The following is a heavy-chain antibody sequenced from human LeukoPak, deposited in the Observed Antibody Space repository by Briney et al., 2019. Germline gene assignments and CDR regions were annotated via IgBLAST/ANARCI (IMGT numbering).Heavy chain of an antibody. CDR1: GGSFSGYY. CDR3: ARGRSGSYSRKYYFDY. D-gene: IGHD1-26*01. CDR2: INHSGNT. Sequence: SETLSLTCAVYGGSFSGYYWSWIRQPPGKGLEWIGEINHSGNTNYNPSLKSRVTISVDTSKNQFSLKLSSVTAANTAVYYCARGRSGSYSRKYYFDYWGQGTLVTVSS. J-gene: IGHJ4*02. V-gene: IGHV4-34*01.